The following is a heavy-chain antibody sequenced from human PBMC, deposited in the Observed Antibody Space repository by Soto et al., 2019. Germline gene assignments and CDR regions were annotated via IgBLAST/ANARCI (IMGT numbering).Heavy chain of an antibody. CDR2: INPNSGGT. V-gene: IGHV1-2*02. CDR1: GYTFTGYY. CDR3: ARGPNPYYFDY. Sequence: ASVKVSCKASGYTFTGYYMHWVRQAPGQGLEWMGWINPNSGGTKYSQKFQGRVTITMDTSASTAYMELSSLISEDTAVYYCARGPNPYYFDYWGQGTLVTVSS. J-gene: IGHJ4*02.